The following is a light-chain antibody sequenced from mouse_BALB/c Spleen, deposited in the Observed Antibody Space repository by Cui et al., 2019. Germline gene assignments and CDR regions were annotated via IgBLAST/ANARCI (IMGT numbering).Light chain of an antibody. Sequence: DIQMTQSPASLSVSVGETVTTTCRASENIYSNLAWYQQKPGKSPQLLVYAATNLADGVPSRFSGSGSGTQYSLKINSLQSEDFGSYYCQHFWGTPWTFGGGTKLEIK. CDR2: AAT. J-gene: IGKJ1*01. V-gene: IGKV12-46*01. CDR3: QHFWGTPWT. CDR1: ENIYSN.